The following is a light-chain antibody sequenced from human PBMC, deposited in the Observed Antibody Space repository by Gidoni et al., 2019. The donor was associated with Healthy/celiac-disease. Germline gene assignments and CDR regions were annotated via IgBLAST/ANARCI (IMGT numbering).Light chain of an antibody. CDR1: QSVSSSH. CDR3: QQYGSSRT. Sequence: EIVLTQSPGTLSLSPGDRATLSCRASQSVSSSHLAWYQQKPGQAPRPPPHGASSRATGIPDRFSGSGSGTDFTLTISRLEPEDFAVYYCQQYGSSRTFGQGTKVEIK. CDR2: GAS. V-gene: IGKV3-20*01. J-gene: IGKJ1*01.